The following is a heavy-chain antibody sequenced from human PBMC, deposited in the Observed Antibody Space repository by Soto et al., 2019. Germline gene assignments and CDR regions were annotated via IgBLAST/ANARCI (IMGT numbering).Heavy chain of an antibody. Sequence: ASVKVSCTASGYFFSGYHMHWVRQAPGQGLEWMGWINADSGSTNYAQNFQGRVTMTRDTSITTAYMELSRLRSDDTAVYYCARDRRERITIFGVVTSDAFDIWGQGTMVTVSS. V-gene: IGHV1-2*02. CDR1: GYFFSGYH. D-gene: IGHD3-3*01. CDR3: ARDRRERITIFGVVTSDAFDI. J-gene: IGHJ3*02. CDR2: INADSGST.